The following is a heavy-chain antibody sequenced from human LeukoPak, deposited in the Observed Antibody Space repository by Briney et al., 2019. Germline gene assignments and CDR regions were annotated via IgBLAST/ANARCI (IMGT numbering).Heavy chain of an antibody. Sequence: ASVKVSCKASGGTFSSYAISWVRQAPGQGLEWMGWINPNSGGTNYAQKFQGRVTMTRDTSISTAYMELSRLRSDDTAVYYCARFGVVTKTSFDYWGQGTLVTVSS. CDR3: ARFGVVTKTSFDY. J-gene: IGHJ4*02. CDR1: GGTFSSYA. CDR2: INPNSGGT. D-gene: IGHD3-3*01. V-gene: IGHV1-2*02.